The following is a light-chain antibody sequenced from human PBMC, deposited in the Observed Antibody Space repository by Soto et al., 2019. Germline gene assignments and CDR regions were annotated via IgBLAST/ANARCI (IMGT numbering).Light chain of an antibody. CDR1: QNVVTY. Sequence: ILTQSPGTLSLSPGDTATLSCRASQNVVTYVAWYQQKPGQAPSLLVYDGSTRARDIPASFSGSGSGTDFTLTIRSLEPEDFAVYYCQQRSHWPPQVTFGQGTRVEI. V-gene: IGKV3-11*01. J-gene: IGKJ2*01. CDR3: QQRSHWPPQVT. CDR2: DGS.